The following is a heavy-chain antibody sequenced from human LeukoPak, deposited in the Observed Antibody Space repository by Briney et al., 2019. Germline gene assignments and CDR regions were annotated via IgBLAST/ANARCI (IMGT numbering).Heavy chain of an antibody. Sequence: SVKVSCKASGGTFSSSGISRVRQAPGQGLDWVGGIIPIFDAPNYAHKFQGRVTITADKSTSTAYMELSRLRSEDTAVYYCTRGAFNYNDGYYHGMDVWGKGTTVTVSS. CDR1: GGTFSSSG. J-gene: IGHJ6*04. V-gene: IGHV1-69*06. CDR3: TRGAFNYNDGYYHGMDV. CDR2: IIPIFDAP. D-gene: IGHD1-1*01.